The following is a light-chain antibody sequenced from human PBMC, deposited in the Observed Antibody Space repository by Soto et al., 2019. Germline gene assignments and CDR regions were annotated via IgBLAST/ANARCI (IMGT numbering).Light chain of an antibody. Sequence: QYVLTQPASVSGSPGQTITISCTGTSSDVGGYNAVSWYQHHPGKAPKLIIYEVTHRPSGVSDRFSASKSGNTASLTISGLQADDEADYYCNSFRVSHLYVFGTGTKVTVL. J-gene: IGLJ1*01. V-gene: IGLV2-14*01. CDR3: NSFRVSHLYV. CDR1: SSDVGGYNA. CDR2: EVT.